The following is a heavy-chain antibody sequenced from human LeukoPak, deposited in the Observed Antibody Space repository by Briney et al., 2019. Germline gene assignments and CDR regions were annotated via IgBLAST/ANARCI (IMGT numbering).Heavy chain of an antibody. CDR3: ARDPGDYDILTGYYRGMSYYFDY. D-gene: IGHD3-9*01. J-gene: IGHJ4*02. CDR1: GYTFTGYY. Sequence: ASVKVSCKASGYTFTGYYMLWVRQAPGQALEWMGWINPNSCGTNYAQKFQGRVTMTRDTSISTAYMELSRLRSDDTAVYYCARDPGDYDILTGYYRGMSYYFDYWGQGTLVTVSS. CDR2: INPNSCGT. V-gene: IGHV1-2*02.